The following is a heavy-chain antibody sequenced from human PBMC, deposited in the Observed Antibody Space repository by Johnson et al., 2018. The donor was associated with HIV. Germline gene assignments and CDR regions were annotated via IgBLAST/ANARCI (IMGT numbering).Heavy chain of an antibody. Sequence: VQLVESGGGLVQPGGSLRLSCAASGFTVSSNYMSWVRQAPGKGLEWVSVIYSGGSTYYADSVKGRFTISRDNSKNTLYLQMNSLTAEDTAVYYCAKDRPLVVVTHDAFDIWGQGTMVTVSS. CDR3: AKDRPLVVVTHDAFDI. CDR2: IYSGGST. CDR1: GFTVSSNY. D-gene: IGHD2-21*02. J-gene: IGHJ3*02. V-gene: IGHV3-66*02.